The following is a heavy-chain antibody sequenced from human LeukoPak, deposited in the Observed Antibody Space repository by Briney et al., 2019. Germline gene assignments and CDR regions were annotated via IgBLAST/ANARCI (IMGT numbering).Heavy chain of an antibody. CDR2: VNPNSGGT. D-gene: IGHD3-10*01. J-gene: IGHJ6*03. CDR3: ARGDTVRGLYYMDV. CDR1: GYTFIGYY. Sequence: ASVKVSCKASGYTFIGYYVHWVRQAPGQGLEWMGWVNPNSGGTDYAQKFQGRITMTRETSISTAYMELNSLRSADTAVYYCARGDTVRGLYYMDVWGRGTTVTVSS. V-gene: IGHV1-2*02.